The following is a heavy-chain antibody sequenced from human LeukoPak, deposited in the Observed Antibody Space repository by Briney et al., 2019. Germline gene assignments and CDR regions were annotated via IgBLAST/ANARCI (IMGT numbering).Heavy chain of an antibody. J-gene: IGHJ5*01. CDR3: ASSPRLTTSWFLFDS. CDR1: GGSISSYY. D-gene: IGHD2-2*01. CDR2: IYYTGST. Sequence: SETLSLTCTVSGGSISSYYWSWVRQPPGKGLEWIGYIYYTGSTNDNPSLKGRVTMSVDTSTNQFSLKLSSVTAADTAVYYCASSPRLTTSWFLFDSWGHGTLVTVSS. V-gene: IGHV4-59*08.